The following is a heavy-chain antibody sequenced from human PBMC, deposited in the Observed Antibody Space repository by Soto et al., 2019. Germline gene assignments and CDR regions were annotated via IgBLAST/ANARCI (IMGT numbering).Heavy chain of an antibody. J-gene: IGHJ4*02. V-gene: IGHV1-8*01. CDR1: GDTFTNFD. CDR3: ARYIHGQGFKA. D-gene: IGHD2-15*01. CDR2: MRANSGDT. Sequence: QVQLVQSGAEVKKPGASVKVSCKPSGDTFTNFDLNWVRQAAGKGVEWLGWMRANSGDTGHAQKFRGRVSMTRDTSMSTAYMELSSLRAEDTAVYYCARYIHGQGFKAGGQGTLVIVSS.